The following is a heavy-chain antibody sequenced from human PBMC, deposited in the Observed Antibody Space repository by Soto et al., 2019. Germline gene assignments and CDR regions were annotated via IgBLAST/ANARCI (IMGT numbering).Heavy chain of an antibody. CDR1: GFTFDDYA. J-gene: IGHJ6*02. CDR3: AIEARNYYYGMDV. V-gene: IGHV3-9*01. CDR2: ISWNSGSI. Sequence: EVQLVESGGGLVQPGRSLRLSCAASGFTFDDYAMHWVRQAPGKGLEWVSGISWNSGSIGYADSVKGRFTISRDNAKNSLYLQMNSLRAEDTALYYCAIEARNYYYGMDVWGQGTTVTVSS. D-gene: IGHD6-6*01.